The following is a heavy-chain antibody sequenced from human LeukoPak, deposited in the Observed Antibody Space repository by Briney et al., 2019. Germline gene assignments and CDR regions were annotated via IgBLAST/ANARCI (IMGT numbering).Heavy chain of an antibody. CDR1: GGTFSSYA. J-gene: IGHJ3*02. CDR2: IIPIFGTA. Sequence: SVTVSCKASGGTFSSYAISWVRQAPGQGLEWMGGIIPIFGTANYAQKFQGRVTITADESTSTAYMELSSLRSEDTAVYYCAALVVKMGDAFDIWGQGTMVTVSS. D-gene: IGHD2-21*01. CDR3: AALVVKMGDAFDI. V-gene: IGHV1-69*13.